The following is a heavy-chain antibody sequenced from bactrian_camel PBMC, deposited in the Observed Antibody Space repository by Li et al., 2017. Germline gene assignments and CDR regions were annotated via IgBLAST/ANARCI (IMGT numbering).Heavy chain of an antibody. V-gene: IGHV3S40*01. CDR1: GVTFSSND. CDR2: INSDGRTT. Sequence: VQLVESGGDLVQPGGSLRLSCAASGVTFSSNDMHWVRQAPGKGLEWVSSINSDGRTTDYADSVKGRFTISQDNAKNTLQMNSLKPEDTAKYYCAGGYIGSRCDLAATSYNYWGQGTQVTVS. J-gene: IGHJ4*01. D-gene: IGHD5*01. CDR3: AGGYIGSRCDLAATSYNY.